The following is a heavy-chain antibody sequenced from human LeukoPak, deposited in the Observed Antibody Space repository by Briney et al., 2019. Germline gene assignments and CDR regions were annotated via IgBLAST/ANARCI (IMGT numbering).Heavy chain of an antibody. J-gene: IGHJ6*02. CDR1: GGSISSSSYY. CDR2: IYTSGST. Sequence: SETLSLTCTVSGGSISSSSYYWGWIRQPPGKGLEWIGRIYTSGSTNYNPSLKSRVTMSVDTSKNQFSLKLSSVTAADTAVYYCARDPGPGDYGDLYYYGMDVWGQGTTVTVSS. D-gene: IGHD4-17*01. V-gene: IGHV4-39*07. CDR3: ARDPGPGDYGDLYYYGMDV.